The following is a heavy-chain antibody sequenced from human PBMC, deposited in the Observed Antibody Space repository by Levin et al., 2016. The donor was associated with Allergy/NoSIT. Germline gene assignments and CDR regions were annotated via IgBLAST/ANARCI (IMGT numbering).Heavy chain of an antibody. V-gene: IGHV1-2*02. Sequence: ASVKVSCKASGYTFTGYYMHWVRQAPGQGLEWMGWINPNSGGTNYAQKFQGRVTMTRDTSISTAYMELSRLRSDDTAVYYCARDPQILRIAAAGRRYFQHWGQGTLVTVSS. CDR3: ARDPQILRIAAAGRRYFQH. D-gene: IGHD6-13*01. CDR2: INPNSGGT. J-gene: IGHJ1*01. CDR1: GYTFTGYY.